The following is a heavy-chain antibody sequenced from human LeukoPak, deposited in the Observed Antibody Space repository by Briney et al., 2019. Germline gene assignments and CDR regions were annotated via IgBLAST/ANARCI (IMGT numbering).Heavy chain of an antibody. Sequence: PGGSLRLSCAASGFTFSSYGMHWVRQAPGKGLEWVAVISYDGSNKYYADSVKGRFTIPRDNSKNTLYLQMNSLRAEDTAVYYCAKARITMIVVADWGQGTLVTVSS. CDR2: ISYDGSNK. V-gene: IGHV3-30*18. CDR3: AKARITMIVVAD. J-gene: IGHJ4*02. D-gene: IGHD3-22*01. CDR1: GFTFSSYG.